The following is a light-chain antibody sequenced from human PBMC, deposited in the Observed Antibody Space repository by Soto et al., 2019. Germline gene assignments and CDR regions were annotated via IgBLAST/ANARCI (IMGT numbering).Light chain of an antibody. CDR1: RSDLGGYNY. V-gene: IGLV2-14*03. CDR2: DVN. Sequence: QSALTQPASVSGSLGQSITISCTGTRSDLGGYNYVSWFQHDPGKAPKLLIYDVNSRPSGVSNRFSGSKSGNTASLTISGPQAEDEADYYCSSYTSSSTHLFGGGTKLTVL. J-gene: IGLJ2*01. CDR3: SSYTSSSTHL.